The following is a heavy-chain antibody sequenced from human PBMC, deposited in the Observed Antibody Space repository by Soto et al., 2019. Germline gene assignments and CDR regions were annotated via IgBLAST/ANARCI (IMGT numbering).Heavy chain of an antibody. CDR2: ISWNSIRI. J-gene: IGHJ4*02. V-gene: IGHV3-9*01. CDR3: AKGRSYGLFDY. D-gene: IGHD5-18*01. Sequence: VQLVESGGGLVQPGRSLRLSCAASGFTFDDYAMYWVRQAPGKGLELVSGISWNSIRIEYADSVKGRFTISRDNAKNSLSLQMNSLRAEDTALYYCAKGRSYGLFDYWGQGTLVTVSS. CDR1: GFTFDDYA.